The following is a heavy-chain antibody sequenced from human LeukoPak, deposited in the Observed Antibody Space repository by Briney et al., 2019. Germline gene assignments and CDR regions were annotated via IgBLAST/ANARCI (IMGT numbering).Heavy chain of an antibody. J-gene: IGHJ5*02. V-gene: IGHV3-48*03. CDR1: GFILSSYE. Sequence: GGSLRLSCAASGFILSSYEMNWVRQAPGKGLEWLSYISSSGSTIYYADSVKGRFTISRDNAKNSLYLQMNSLRAEDTAVYYCAREKYYYGFDPWGQGTLVTVSS. CDR3: AREKYYYGFDP. D-gene: IGHD3-10*01. CDR2: ISSSGSTI.